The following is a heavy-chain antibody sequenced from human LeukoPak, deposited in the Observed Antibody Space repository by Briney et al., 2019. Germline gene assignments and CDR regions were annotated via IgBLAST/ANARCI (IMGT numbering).Heavy chain of an antibody. V-gene: IGHV1-2*02. CDR1: GYTFTGYY. D-gene: IGHD3-10*01. Sequence: ASVKVSCKASGYTFTGYYMHWVRQAPGQGLEWMGWINPNSGGTNYAQKFQGRVTMTRDTSISTAYMELSRLRSDDTAVYYCARERQYYGSGSYYNLPGWFDPWGQGTLVTVSS. CDR3: ARERQYYGSGSYYNLPGWFDP. J-gene: IGHJ5*02. CDR2: INPNSGGT.